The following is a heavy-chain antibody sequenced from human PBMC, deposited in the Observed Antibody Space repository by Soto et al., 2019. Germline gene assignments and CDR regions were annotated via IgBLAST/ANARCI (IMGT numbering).Heavy chain of an antibody. D-gene: IGHD2-21*01. CDR3: AREGGDRRSWAFDI. V-gene: IGHV4-39*01. Sequence: QLLESGPGLVKPSETLSLTCTVSGGSISSSSYYWGWIRQPPGKGLEWIGSIYYSGSTYYNPSLKSRVTISVDTSKNQFSLKLSSVTAADTAVYYCAREGGDRRSWAFDIWGQGTMVTVSS. J-gene: IGHJ3*02. CDR1: GGSISSSSYY. CDR2: IYYSGST.